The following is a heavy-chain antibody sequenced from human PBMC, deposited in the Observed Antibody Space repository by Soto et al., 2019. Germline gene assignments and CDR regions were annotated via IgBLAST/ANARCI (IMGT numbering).Heavy chain of an antibody. CDR3: ASNTRYDPPDY. D-gene: IGHD3-16*01. J-gene: IGHJ4*02. V-gene: IGHV3-23*01. CDR1: GLTFSSYA. CDR2: ISVSGGST. Sequence: EVQLLESGGGLVQPGGSLRLSCAASGLTFSSYAMSWVRQAPGKGLAWVSGISVSGGSTYYADSVKGRFPISRDNSKNTLYLQMNSLRAEDTAVYYCASNTRYDPPDYWGQGTLVTVSS.